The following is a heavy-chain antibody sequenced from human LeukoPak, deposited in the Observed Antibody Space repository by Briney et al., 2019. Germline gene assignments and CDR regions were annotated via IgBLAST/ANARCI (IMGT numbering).Heavy chain of an antibody. CDR1: GGSISSYY. CDR2: IYYSGST. CDR3: ARASTEYDFWSGYYSPSNWFDP. D-gene: IGHD3-3*01. Sequence: SETLSLTCTVSGGSISSYYWSWIRQPPGKGLEWIGYIYYSGSTNYNPSLKSRVTISVDTSKNQFSLKLSSVTAADTAVYYCARASTEYDFWSGYYSPSNWFDPWGQGTLVTVSS. V-gene: IGHV4-59*01. J-gene: IGHJ5*02.